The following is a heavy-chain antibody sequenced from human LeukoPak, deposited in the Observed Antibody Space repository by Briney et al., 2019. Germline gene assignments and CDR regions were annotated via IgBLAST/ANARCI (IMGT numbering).Heavy chain of an antibody. Sequence: SETLSLTCSVSGGSIGSYHWNWIRQPSGKGLEWIGIVFNNGGTKHNPSLKSRVAISADTSKNQFALKLSSVTAADTAVYYCVASYGGYVLDYWGQGALVIVSS. CDR3: VASYGGYVLDY. D-gene: IGHD5-12*01. J-gene: IGHJ4*02. CDR2: VFNNGGT. V-gene: IGHV4-59*01. CDR1: GGSIGSYH.